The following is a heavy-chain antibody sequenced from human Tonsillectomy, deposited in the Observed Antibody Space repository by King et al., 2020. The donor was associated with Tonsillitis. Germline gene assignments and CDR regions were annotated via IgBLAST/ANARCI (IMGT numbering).Heavy chain of an antibody. J-gene: IGHJ3*01. V-gene: IGHV5-51*01. CDR3: ASRPDAFDV. Sequence: QLVQSGVEVKKPGEALKISCKASGYTFTNYWIVWVRQMPGKGLEWMGIIYPGDSDTRYSPSFQGQVTISADKSVTTAYLQWSSLKASDTAMYYCASRPDAFDVWGQGTMVTVSS. CDR1: GYTFTNYW. CDR2: IYPGDSDT.